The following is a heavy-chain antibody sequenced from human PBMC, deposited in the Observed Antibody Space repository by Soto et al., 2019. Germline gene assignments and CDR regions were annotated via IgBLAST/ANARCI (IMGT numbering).Heavy chain of an antibody. CDR1: GFRFSSHW. D-gene: IGHD3-3*01. V-gene: IGHV3-74*01. CDR3: ARENYDEYHYYIDV. Sequence: EVQLVESGGHLVQPGGSLRLSCTASGFRFSSHWMHWVRQGPGKGLVWVSRINADGSYTTYGGSVTGRFTISRDNAKNTLFLQINSLRAETAGVYYCARENYDEYHYYIDVWGKGTTVTVSS. CDR2: INADGSYT. J-gene: IGHJ6*03.